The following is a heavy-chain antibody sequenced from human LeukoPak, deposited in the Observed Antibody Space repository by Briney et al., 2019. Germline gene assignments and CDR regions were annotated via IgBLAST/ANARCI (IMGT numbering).Heavy chain of an antibody. CDR2: ISSSGSTI. D-gene: IGHD3-22*01. J-gene: IGHJ4*02. V-gene: IGHV3-48*03. CDR3: ARDLGYCYESSGYLDY. Sequence: GGSLRLSCAASGFTFSSYEMNWVRQAPGKGLKWVSYISSSGSTIYYADSVKGRFTISRDNAKNSLYLQMNSLRAEDTAVYYCARDLGYCYESSGYLDYWGQGTLVTVSS. CDR1: GFTFSSYE.